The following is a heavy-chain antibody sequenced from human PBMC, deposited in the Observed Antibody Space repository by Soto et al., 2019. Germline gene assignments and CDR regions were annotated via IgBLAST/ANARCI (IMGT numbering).Heavy chain of an antibody. V-gene: IGHV3-30*03. CDR1: GFTFSSYG. CDR3: ATHGYSSSWYPIDY. CDR2: ISYDGSNK. J-gene: IGHJ4*02. D-gene: IGHD6-13*01. Sequence: QVQLVESGGGVVQPGRSLRLSCAASGFTFSSYGMHWVRQAPGKGLEWVAVISYDGSNKYYADSVKGRFTISRDNSKNPLYLQMNSLRAEDTAVYYCATHGYSSSWYPIDYWGQGTLVTVSS.